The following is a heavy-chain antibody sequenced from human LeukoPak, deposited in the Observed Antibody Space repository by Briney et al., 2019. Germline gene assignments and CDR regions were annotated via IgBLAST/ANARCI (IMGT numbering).Heavy chain of an antibody. J-gene: IGHJ5*02. D-gene: IGHD2-15*01. CDR1: GYTFTSYA. Sequence: ASVKVSCKASGYTFTSYAMNWVRQAPGQGLEWMGWINTNTGNPTYAQGFTGRFVFSLDTSVSTAYLQISSLKAEDTAVCYCARDRGVYCSGGSCFPYLGNWFDPWGQGTLVTVSS. V-gene: IGHV7-4-1*02. CDR3: ARDRGVYCSGGSCFPYLGNWFDP. CDR2: INTNTGNP.